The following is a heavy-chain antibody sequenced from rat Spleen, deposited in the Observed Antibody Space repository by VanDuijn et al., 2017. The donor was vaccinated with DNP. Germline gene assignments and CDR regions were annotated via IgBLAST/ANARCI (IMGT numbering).Heavy chain of an antibody. CDR2: ISYRGIT. J-gene: IGHJ1*01. Sequence: EVQLQESGPGLVKPSQSLSLTCSVTGYSITSNYWGWFRKFPGNKMEWIGHISYRGITTYNPSLERRISIIRDTSKNQFFLQLNSVIIEDTATYYCARWVYGTYWYFDSWGPGILVTVSS. CDR3: ARWVYGTYWYFDS. D-gene: IGHD1-11*01. V-gene: IGHV3-1*01. CDR1: GYSITSNY.